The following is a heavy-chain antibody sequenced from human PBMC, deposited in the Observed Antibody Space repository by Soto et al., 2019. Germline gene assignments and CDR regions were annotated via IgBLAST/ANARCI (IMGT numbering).Heavy chain of an antibody. CDR1: GGSFSGYY. D-gene: IGHD3-9*01. CDR2: INHSGST. J-gene: IGHJ4*02. Sequence: PSETLSLTCAVYGGSFSGYYWSWIRQPPGKGLEWIGEINHSGSTNYNPSLKSRVTISVDTSKNQFSLKLSSVTAADTAVYYCARTIDIYYYFDYWGQGTLVTVSS. V-gene: IGHV4-34*01. CDR3: ARTIDIYYYFDY.